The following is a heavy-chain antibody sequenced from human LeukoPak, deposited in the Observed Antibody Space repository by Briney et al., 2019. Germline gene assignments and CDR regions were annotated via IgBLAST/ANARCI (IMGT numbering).Heavy chain of an antibody. CDR2: IRSKAYGGTT. CDR1: GFTFSSYW. V-gene: IGHV3-49*04. CDR3: SPTYYDHVWAFDI. D-gene: IGHD3-16*01. Sequence: GGSLRLSCAASGFTFSSYWMSWVRQAPGKGLEWAGFIRSKAYGGTTDYAASVKGRFTVSRDDSKSIAYLQMNSLKTEDTAVYYCSPTYYDHVWAFDIWGQGTMVTVSS. J-gene: IGHJ3*02.